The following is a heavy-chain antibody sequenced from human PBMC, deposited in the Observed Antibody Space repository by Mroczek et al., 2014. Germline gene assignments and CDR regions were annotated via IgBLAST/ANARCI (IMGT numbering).Heavy chain of an antibody. CDR2: IYTSGST. CDR1: GGSISSGSYY. Sequence: QVQLQQWGPGLVKPSQTLSLTCTVSGGSISSGSYYWSWIRQPAGKGLEWIGRIYTSGSTNYNPSLKSRVTMSVDTSKNQFSLKLSSVTAADTAVYYCARRRLTYFDYWGQGTLVTVSS. CDR3: ARRRLTYFDY. J-gene: IGHJ4*02. V-gene: IGHV4-61*02.